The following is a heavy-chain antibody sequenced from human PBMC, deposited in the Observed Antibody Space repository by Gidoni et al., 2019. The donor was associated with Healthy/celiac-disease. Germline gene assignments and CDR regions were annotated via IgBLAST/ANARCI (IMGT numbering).Heavy chain of an antibody. CDR3: ARRWYCGGDCYSVYPLDY. Sequence: QVQLQQCGAGLLQPSESLSLTCAAYGWSFSGYYWSWIRQPPGKGLEWIGEINHSGSTNYNPYLKSRVTISVDTSKNQFSLKLSSVTAADTAVYYCARRWYCGGDCYSVYPLDYWGQGTLVTVSS. CDR2: INHSGST. D-gene: IGHD2-21*02. V-gene: IGHV4-34*01. CDR1: GWSFSGYY. J-gene: IGHJ4*02.